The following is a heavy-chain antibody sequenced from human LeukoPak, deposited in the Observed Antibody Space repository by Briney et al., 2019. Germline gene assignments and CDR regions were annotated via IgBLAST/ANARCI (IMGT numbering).Heavy chain of an antibody. D-gene: IGHD2-2*01. Sequence: SETLSLTCAVYGGSFSGYYWSWIRQPPGKGLEWIGEINHSGSTNYNPSLKSRVTISVDTSKNQFSLKLSSVTAADTAEYYCARGRVVVPAAIQGFYMDVWGKGTTVTVSS. CDR3: ARGRVVVPAAIQGFYMDV. V-gene: IGHV4-34*01. CDR1: GGSFSGYY. J-gene: IGHJ6*03. CDR2: INHSGST.